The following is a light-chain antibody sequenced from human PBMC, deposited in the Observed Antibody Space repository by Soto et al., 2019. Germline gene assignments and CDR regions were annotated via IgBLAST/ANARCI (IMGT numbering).Light chain of an antibody. Sequence: DIQMTQSPSSLSASVGDTVTITCQASQDITNQINWYQQRPGKAPNLLVYDASHLETGVPSRFSVSGSGTYFTLTITSLQREDIATYYCQKHDGVPRFGPGTKVDF. J-gene: IGKJ3*01. CDR2: DAS. CDR1: QDITNQ. V-gene: IGKV1-33*01. CDR3: QKHDGVPR.